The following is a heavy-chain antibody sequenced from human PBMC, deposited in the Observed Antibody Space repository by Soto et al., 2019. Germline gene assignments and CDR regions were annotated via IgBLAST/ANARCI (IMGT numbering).Heavy chain of an antibody. CDR3: TRLISAAQDY. D-gene: IGHD3-10*01. CDR2: IRDRAFSYAT. J-gene: IGHJ4*01. Sequence: EVLLVASGGGFVQPGGSLKLSCAASGFVFKDSSIHWVRQASGKGLAWVGRIRDRAFSYATSYAASVKGRFTISRDDSTNSAYLQMNSLKTEDTAIYYCTRLISAAQDYCGHRTLFTVSS. CDR1: GFVFKDSS. V-gene: IGHV3-73*01.